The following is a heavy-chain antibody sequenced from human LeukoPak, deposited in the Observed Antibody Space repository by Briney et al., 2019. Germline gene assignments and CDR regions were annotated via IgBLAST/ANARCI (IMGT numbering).Heavy chain of an antibody. J-gene: IGHJ6*03. CDR2: IYYSGST. CDR3: ARDGAAAGRYYYYYMDV. V-gene: IGHV4-59*01. D-gene: IGHD6-13*01. CDR1: GGSISSYY. Sequence: PSETLSLTCTVSGGSISSYYWSWIRQPPGKGLEWIGYIYYSGSTNYNPSLKSRVTISVDTSKNQFSLKLSSVTAADTAVYYCARDGAAAGRYYYYYMDVWGKGTTVTVSS.